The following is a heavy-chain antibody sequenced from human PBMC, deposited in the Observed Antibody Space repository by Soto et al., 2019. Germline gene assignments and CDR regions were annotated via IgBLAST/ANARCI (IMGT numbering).Heavy chain of an antibody. J-gene: IGHJ4*02. V-gene: IGHV3-30*04. CDR1: GFTFSSFN. D-gene: IGHD3-16*01. Sequence: GGSLRLSCAASGFTFSSFNMLWVRQAPGKGLECVAVISNDGSNKYYADSVKGRFTISRDNSMNTLFLQMSSLGAEDTAVYYCARDLRVPTFNYWGQGTLVTVSS. CDR2: ISNDGSNK. CDR3: ARDLRVPTFNY.